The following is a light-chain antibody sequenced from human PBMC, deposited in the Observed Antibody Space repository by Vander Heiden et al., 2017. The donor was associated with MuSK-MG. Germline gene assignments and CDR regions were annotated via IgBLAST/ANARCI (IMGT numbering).Light chain of an antibody. CDR1: SLRSYY. Sequence: SSELTQDPAVSVALGPTVRITCQGDSLRSYYPSWYQQKPGQAPVLVIYGKNNRPSGIPDRFSGSSSGNTASLTITGAQAEDEADYYCNSRDSSGNLVVFGGGTKLTVL. V-gene: IGLV3-19*01. CDR3: NSRDSSGNLVV. CDR2: GKN. J-gene: IGLJ2*01.